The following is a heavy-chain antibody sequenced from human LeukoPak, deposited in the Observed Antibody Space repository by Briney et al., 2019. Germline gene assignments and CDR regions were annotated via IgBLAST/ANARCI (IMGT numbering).Heavy chain of an antibody. CDR3: AKVDRRYSSGWYRFDY. D-gene: IGHD6-19*01. V-gene: IGHV3-23*01. CDR2: ISGSGGST. Sequence: PGGSLRLSCAASGFTFSSYAMSWVRQAPGKGLEWVSAISGSGGSTYYADSVKGRFTISRDNSKNTLYLQMNSLRAEDTAVYYCAKVDRRYSSGWYRFDYWGQGTLVTVSS. CDR1: GFTFSSYA. J-gene: IGHJ4*02.